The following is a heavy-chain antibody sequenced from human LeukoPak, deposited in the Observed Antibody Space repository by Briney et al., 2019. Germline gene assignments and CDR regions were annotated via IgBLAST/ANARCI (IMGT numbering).Heavy chain of an antibody. Sequence: GGSLRLSCAASGLTSSSYWMHWVRHAPGKGLVWVSRINSAGSSSIYADSVKGRFTISRDNAKNTLYLQMNSLRAEDTAVYYCARGDTLPGGLDPWGQGTLVTVSS. CDR3: ARGDTLPGGLDP. D-gene: IGHD1-26*01. J-gene: IGHJ5*02. V-gene: IGHV3-74*01. CDR1: GLTSSSYW. CDR2: INSAGSSS.